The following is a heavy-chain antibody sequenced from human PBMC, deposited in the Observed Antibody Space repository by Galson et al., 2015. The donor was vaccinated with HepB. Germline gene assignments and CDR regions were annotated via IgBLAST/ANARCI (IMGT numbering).Heavy chain of an antibody. D-gene: IGHD2-15*01. CDR3: ARGRRGGLPFDY. Sequence: SVKVSCKASGYTFTSYAMHWVRQAPGQRLEWMGWINAGNGNTKYSQKFQGRVTITRDTSASTAYMELSSLGSEDTAVYYCARGRRGGLPFDYWGQGTLVTVSS. CDR2: INAGNGNT. V-gene: IGHV1-3*01. CDR1: GYTFTSYA. J-gene: IGHJ4*02.